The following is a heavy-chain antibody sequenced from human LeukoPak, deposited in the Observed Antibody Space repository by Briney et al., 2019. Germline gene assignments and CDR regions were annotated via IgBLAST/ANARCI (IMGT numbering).Heavy chain of an antibody. CDR2: IYYSGST. D-gene: IGHD2-2*03. Sequence: PSETLSLTCTVSGGSISSYYWSWIRQPPGKGLEWIGYIYYSGSTNYNPSLKSRVTISVDTSKNQFSLKLSSVTAADTAVYYCARVSVGYCSSTSCYSTRPLNWFDPWGQGTLVTVSS. CDR3: ARVSVGYCSSTSCYSTRPLNWFDP. J-gene: IGHJ5*02. V-gene: IGHV4-59*01. CDR1: GGSISSYY.